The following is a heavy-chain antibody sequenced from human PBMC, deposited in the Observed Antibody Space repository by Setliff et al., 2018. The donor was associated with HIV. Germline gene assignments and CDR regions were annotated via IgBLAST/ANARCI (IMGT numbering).Heavy chain of an antibody. D-gene: IGHD6-13*01. CDR2: THSSGAT. V-gene: IGHV4-4*07. Sequence: SETLSLTCNVSGASVSIYFWVWIRQPAGKTLEWIGRTHSSGATHYNPSLNSRVTMSLDTSKNQFSLEMTSVTAADTAVYYCARGVAAAGALMDVWGKGTTVTVTS. J-gene: IGHJ6*03. CDR3: ARGVAAAGALMDV. CDR1: GASVSIYF.